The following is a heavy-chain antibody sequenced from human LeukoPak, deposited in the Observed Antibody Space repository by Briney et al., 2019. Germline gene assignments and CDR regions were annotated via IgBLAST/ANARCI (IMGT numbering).Heavy chain of an antibody. J-gene: IGHJ3*02. CDR2: ISYDGSNK. Sequence: GGSLRLSCAASGFTLRSYATSWVRQAPGKGLEWVADISYDGSNKYYADSVKGRITISRDNSKNTPDMQMNSLRADDTAVYYCARERVPYSRGWNSDAFDIWGQGTMVTVSS. CDR1: GFTLRSYA. D-gene: IGHD6-19*01. V-gene: IGHV3-30-3*01. CDR3: ARERVPYSRGWNSDAFDI.